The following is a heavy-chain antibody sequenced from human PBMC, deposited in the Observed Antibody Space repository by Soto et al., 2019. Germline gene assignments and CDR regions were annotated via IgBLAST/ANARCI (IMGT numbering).Heavy chain of an antibody. CDR2: IYYSGST. V-gene: IGHV4-39*01. D-gene: IGHD4-4*01. CDR3: ARQSWGNYGAYYYYYYMDV. Sequence: QLQLQESGPGLVKPSETLSLTCTVSGGSISSSSYYWGWIRQPPGKGLEWIGSIYYSGSTYYNPSLKSRVTISVDTSKNQFSLKLSSVTAADTAVYYCARQSWGNYGAYYYYYYMDVWGKGTTVTVSS. CDR1: GGSISSSSYY. J-gene: IGHJ6*03.